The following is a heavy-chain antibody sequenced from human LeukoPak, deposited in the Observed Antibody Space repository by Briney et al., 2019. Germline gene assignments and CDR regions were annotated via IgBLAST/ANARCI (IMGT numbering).Heavy chain of an antibody. CDR1: GFTFSDYY. D-gene: IGHD3-10*01. Sequence: GGSLRLSCAASGFTFSDYYMSWIRQAPGKGLEWVSYISSSGSTIYYADSVKGRFTISRDNAKNSLYLQMNSLRAEDTAVYYCARRLGSGSYYQHPFDYWGQGTLVTVSS. CDR3: ARRLGSGSYYQHPFDY. CDR2: ISSSGSTI. V-gene: IGHV3-11*01. J-gene: IGHJ4*02.